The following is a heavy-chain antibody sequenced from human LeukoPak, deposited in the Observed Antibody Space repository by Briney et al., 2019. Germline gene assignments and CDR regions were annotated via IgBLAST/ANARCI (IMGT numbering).Heavy chain of an antibody. CDR1: GFTFSSYA. J-gene: IGHJ3*02. CDR3: AKGRWGLTINNYI. CDR2: TSESGGST. V-gene: IGHV3-23*01. D-gene: IGHD3-9*01. Sequence: PGGSLRLSCAASGFTFSSYAMGWVRQAPGKGLEWVSVTSESGGSTHYADSVKGRFTIYRDNSKNTLYLQMNSLGGEDTAVYYCAKGRWGLTINNYIWGQGRMVTVSS.